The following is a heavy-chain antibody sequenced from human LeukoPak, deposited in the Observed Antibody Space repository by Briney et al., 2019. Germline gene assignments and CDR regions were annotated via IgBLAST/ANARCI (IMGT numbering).Heavy chain of an antibody. V-gene: IGHV4-34*01. J-gene: IGHJ6*03. D-gene: IGHD1-26*01. CDR3: AREVGYYYYYYMDV. CDR2: INHSGGT. Sequence: SSETLSLTCAVYGGSFSGYYWSWIRQPPGKGLEWIGEINHSGGTNYNPSLKSRVTISVDTSKSQFSLKLSSVTAADTAVYYCAREVGYYYYYYMDVWGKGTTVTVSS. CDR1: GGSFSGYY.